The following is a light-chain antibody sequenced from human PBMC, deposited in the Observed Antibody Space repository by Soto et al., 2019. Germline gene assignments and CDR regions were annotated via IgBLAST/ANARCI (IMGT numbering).Light chain of an antibody. CDR3: AVWDDSLDGHAV. J-gene: IGLJ7*01. Sequence: QSVLTQPPSASGTPGQRVSISCSGSSSNIGSNTVRWYQHLPGTAPRLLIYNNIQRPSRVPDRFSGSKSGTSASLAISGLQSEDEADYYCAVWDDSLDGHAVFGGGTQLTV. V-gene: IGLV1-44*01. CDR2: NNI. CDR1: SSNIGSNT.